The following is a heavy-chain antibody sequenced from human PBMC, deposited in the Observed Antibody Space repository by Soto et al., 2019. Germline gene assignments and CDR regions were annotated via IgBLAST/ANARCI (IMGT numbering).Heavy chain of an antibody. CDR3: ARGLRAAAGTIWFDP. D-gene: IGHD6-13*01. CDR2: IYYSGST. J-gene: IGHJ5*02. CDR1: GGSISSGGYY. V-gene: IGHV4-31*03. Sequence: KPSETLSLTCTVSGGSISSGGYYWSWIRQHPGKGLEWIGYIYYSGSTYYNPSLKSRVTISVDTSKNQFSLKLSSVTAADTAVYYCARGLRAAAGTIWFDPWGQGTLVTVSS.